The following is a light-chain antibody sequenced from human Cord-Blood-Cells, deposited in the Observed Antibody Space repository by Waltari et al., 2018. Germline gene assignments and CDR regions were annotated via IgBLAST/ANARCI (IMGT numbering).Light chain of an antibody. CDR1: SSDVGGYNY. V-gene: IGLV2-14*01. J-gene: IGLJ3*02. Sequence: QSALTQPASVSGSPGQSIPISCTGTSSDVGGYNYVSWYQPHPGKPPKLMIYDVSKRPSGVSNRFSGSKSGNTASLTISGLQAEDEADYYCSSYTSSSTWVFGGGTKLTVL. CDR2: DVS. CDR3: SSYTSSSTWV.